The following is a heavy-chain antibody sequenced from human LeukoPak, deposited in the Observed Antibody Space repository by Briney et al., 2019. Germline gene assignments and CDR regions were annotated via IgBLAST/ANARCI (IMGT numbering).Heavy chain of an antibody. Sequence: GGFLRLSCVGSGFTFSTYWMHWVRQVPGKGLVWVSRINTDGSSTTYADSVKGRFTISRDNAKNTLYLQMNSLRDEDTAVYYCVRGDWGSGYWGQGTLVTVSS. J-gene: IGHJ4*02. CDR1: GFTFSTYW. CDR2: INTDGSST. D-gene: IGHD7-27*01. CDR3: VRGDWGSGY. V-gene: IGHV3-74*03.